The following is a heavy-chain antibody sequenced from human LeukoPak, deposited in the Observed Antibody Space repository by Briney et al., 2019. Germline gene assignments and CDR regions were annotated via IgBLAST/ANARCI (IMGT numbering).Heavy chain of an antibody. Sequence: PSETLSLTCTVSGGSISSYYWSWIRQPPGKGLEWIGYIYYSGSTNYNPSLKSRVTISVDTSKNQFSLKLSSVTAADTAVYYCARVLLYGNAFDTWGQGTMVTVSS. D-gene: IGHD1-26*01. CDR2: IYYSGST. V-gene: IGHV4-59*01. J-gene: IGHJ3*02. CDR3: ARVLLYGNAFDT. CDR1: GGSISSYY.